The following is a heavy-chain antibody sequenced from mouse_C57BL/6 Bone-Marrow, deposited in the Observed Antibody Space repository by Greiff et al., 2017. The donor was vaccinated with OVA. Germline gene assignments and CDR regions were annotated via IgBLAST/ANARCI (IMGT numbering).Heavy chain of an antibody. D-gene: IGHD1-1*01. Sequence: QVQLKESGAELARPGASVKLSCKASGYTFTSYGISWVKQRTGQGLEWIGEIYPRSGNTYYNEKFKGKATLTADKSSSTAYMELRSLTSEDSAVYFCARFLTVVGAMDYWGQGTSVTVSS. J-gene: IGHJ4*01. CDR1: GYTFTSYG. CDR3: ARFLTVVGAMDY. CDR2: IYPRSGNT. V-gene: IGHV1-81*01.